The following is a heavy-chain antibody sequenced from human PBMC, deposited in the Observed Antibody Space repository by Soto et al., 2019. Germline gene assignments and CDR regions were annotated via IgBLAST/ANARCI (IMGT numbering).Heavy chain of an antibody. J-gene: IGHJ5*02. CDR3: ARFRWLLSHGWFDP. CDR1: GFALSTYA. CDR2: ISSGSEYI. Sequence: PGGSLRLSCAGSGFALSTYAMNWVRQAPGKGLEWVASISSGSEYIYYADSVKGRFTISRDDAKNSVYLQLTNLRAGNSAVYYCARFRWLLSHGWFDPWGQGTLVTVSS. V-gene: IGHV3-21*01. D-gene: IGHD3-3*01.